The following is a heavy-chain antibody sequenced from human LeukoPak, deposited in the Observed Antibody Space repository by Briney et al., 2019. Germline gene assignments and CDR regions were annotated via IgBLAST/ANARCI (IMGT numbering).Heavy chain of an antibody. CDR3: ARGPADYYTLLTAYVPFDY. V-gene: IGHV3-33*01. CDR1: GLTFSSYG. D-gene: IGHD3-9*01. J-gene: IGHJ4*02. CDR2: IWYDGGNK. Sequence: PGRSLRLSCAASGLTFSSYGMHWVRQAPGKGLEWAALIWYDGGNKFYADSVRGRFTISRDNSKNTLYLQMNSLRAEDTAVYYCARGPADYYTLLTAYVPFDYWGQGTLVSVSS.